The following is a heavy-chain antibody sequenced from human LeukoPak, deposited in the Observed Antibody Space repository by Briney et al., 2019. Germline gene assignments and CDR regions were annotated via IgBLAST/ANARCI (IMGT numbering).Heavy chain of an antibody. D-gene: IGHD1-14*01. CDR1: GGSISTYY. J-gene: IGHJ3*02. CDR3: ARSAGREDFAFDI. CDR2: IYSSGST. Sequence: NASETLPLTCTLSGGSISTYYWSWIRQSPGKGLEWIGYIYSSGSTNYNPSLKSRVTISVDTSKNQFSLKLNSATAADTAVYYCARSAGREDFAFDIWGQGTMVTVSS. V-gene: IGHV4-59*08.